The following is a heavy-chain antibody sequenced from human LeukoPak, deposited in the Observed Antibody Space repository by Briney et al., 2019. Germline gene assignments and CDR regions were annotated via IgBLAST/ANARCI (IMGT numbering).Heavy chain of an antibody. V-gene: IGHV3-30*02. J-gene: IGHJ4*02. CDR3: AKDGREWPRSLDY. CDR2: IRYDGTNK. CDR1: GFTFSNYG. Sequence: GGSLRLSCAASGFTFSNYGMHWVRQAPGKGLEWVAFIRYDGTNKYYADSVKGRFTISRDNSKNTLYLQMNSLRAEDTAVYYCAKDGREWPRSLDYWGQGTLVTVSS. D-gene: IGHD5-12*01.